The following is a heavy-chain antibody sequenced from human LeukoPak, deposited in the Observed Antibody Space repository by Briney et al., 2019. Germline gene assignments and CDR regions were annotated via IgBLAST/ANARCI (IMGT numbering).Heavy chain of an antibody. J-gene: IGHJ4*02. CDR2: ITSSSSYT. V-gene: IGHV3-11*05. CDR1: GFTFSDYY. CDR3: ARDYYGSGSIDY. D-gene: IGHD3-10*01. Sequence: GGSLRLSCAASGFTFSDYYMSWIXQAPGXGLEWVSYITSSSSYTNHADSVKGRFTISRDNAKNSLYLQMNSLRAEDTAVYYCARDYYGSGSIDYWGQGTLVTVSS.